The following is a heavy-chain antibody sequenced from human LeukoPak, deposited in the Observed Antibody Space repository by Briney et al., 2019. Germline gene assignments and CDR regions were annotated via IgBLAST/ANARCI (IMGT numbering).Heavy chain of an antibody. V-gene: IGHV1-8*01. J-gene: IGHJ6*03. D-gene: IGHD6-19*01. Sequence: AASVTVSCKASGYTFTSYDINWVRQATGQGLEWMGWMNPNSGNTGYAQKFQGRVTMTRNTSINTAYMELSSLRSEDTAVYYCAREVPDSGWAAYHYFYMDVWGKGTTVTISS. CDR3: AREVPDSGWAAYHYFYMDV. CDR2: MNPNSGNT. CDR1: GYTFTSYD.